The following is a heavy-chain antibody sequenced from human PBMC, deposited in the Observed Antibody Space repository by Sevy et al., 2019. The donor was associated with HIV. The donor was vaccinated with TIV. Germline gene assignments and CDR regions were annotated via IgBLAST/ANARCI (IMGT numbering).Heavy chain of an antibody. CDR1: GGSISSGGYY. CDR2: IYYSGST. D-gene: IGHD3-22*01. V-gene: IGHV4-31*03. J-gene: IGHJ6*02. CDR3: ARDRGYYYDSSGDV. Sequence: SETLSLTCTVSGGSISSGGYYWSWIRQHPGKGLEWIGYIYYSGSTYYNPSLKSRVTISVDTSKNPFSLKLSSVTAADTAVYYCARDRGYYYDSSGDVWGQGTTVTVSS.